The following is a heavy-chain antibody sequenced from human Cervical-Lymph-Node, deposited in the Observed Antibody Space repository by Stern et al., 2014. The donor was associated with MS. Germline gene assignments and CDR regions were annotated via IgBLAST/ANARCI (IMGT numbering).Heavy chain of an antibody. CDR2: IIPILGLP. V-gene: IGHV1-69*04. D-gene: IGHD1-1*01. J-gene: IGHJ5*02. CDR1: GGTFSSSYA. CDR3: ARGVVSNRATATLHNLFDP. Sequence: QVQLMQSGAEVKKPGSSVNVSCMASGGTFSSSYAITWMRQAPGQGLEWMGRIIPILGLPYYAQKFQGRVTITADTSTNTAYMGLNSLTSEDTAVYYCARGVVSNRATATLHNLFDPWGQGTLVTVSS.